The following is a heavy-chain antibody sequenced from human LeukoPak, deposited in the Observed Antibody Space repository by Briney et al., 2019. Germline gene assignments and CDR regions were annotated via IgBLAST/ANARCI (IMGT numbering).Heavy chain of an antibody. J-gene: IGHJ4*02. CDR3: AKGYSYGRFDY. Sequence: GGSLRLSCAASGFTFSSYWKSWVRQAPGKGLEWVANIKQDGSEKYYVDSVKGRFTISRDNAKNSLYLQMNSLRAEDTAVYYCAKGYSYGRFDYWGQGTLVTVSS. CDR2: IKQDGSEK. CDR1: GFTFSSYW. V-gene: IGHV3-7*03. D-gene: IGHD5-18*01.